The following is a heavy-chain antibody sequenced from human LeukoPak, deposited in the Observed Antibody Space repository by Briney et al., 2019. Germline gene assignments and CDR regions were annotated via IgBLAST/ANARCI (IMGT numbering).Heavy chain of an antibody. Sequence: GASVKVSCKASGYTFTSYGISWVRQTPGQGLEWMGWISAYNGNTNYAQKLQGRVTMTTDTSTSTAYMELRSLRSDDTAVYYCARWISSSRVFYYYMDVWGKGTTVTVSS. CDR3: ARWISSSRVFYYYMDV. CDR1: GYTFTSYG. D-gene: IGHD6-6*01. CDR2: ISAYNGNT. V-gene: IGHV1-18*01. J-gene: IGHJ6*03.